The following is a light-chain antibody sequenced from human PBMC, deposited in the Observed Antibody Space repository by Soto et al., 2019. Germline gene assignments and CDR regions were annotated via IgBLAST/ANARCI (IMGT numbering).Light chain of an antibody. Sequence: QSVLTQPRSVSGSPGQSVSISCTGARSDVGGYDYVSWYQQHPDKAPKVIIYDVIKRPSGVPDRFSGSKSGNTASLTISGLQSDDEADYYCCSYTSSSTLVVFGTGTKLTVL. CDR2: DVI. J-gene: IGLJ1*01. CDR3: CSYTSSSTLVV. V-gene: IGLV2-11*01. CDR1: RSDVGGYDY.